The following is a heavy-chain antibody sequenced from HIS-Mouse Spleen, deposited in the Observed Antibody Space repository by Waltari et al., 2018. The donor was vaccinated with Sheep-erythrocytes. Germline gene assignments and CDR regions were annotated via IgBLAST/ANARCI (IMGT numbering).Heavy chain of an antibody. D-gene: IGHD1-26*01. CDR2: IYYSGST. J-gene: IGHJ4*02. CDR1: GGSISSSSSY. V-gene: IGHV4-39*07. Sequence: QLQLQESGPGLVKPSETLSLTCTVSGGSISSSSSYCGWIRQPPGKGLEWIGSIYYSGSTYYNPSLKSRVTISVDTSKNQFSLKLSSVTAADTAVYYCARAPAALSGSYPRRGYYFDYWGQGTLVTVSS. CDR3: ARAPAALSGSYPRRGYYFDY.